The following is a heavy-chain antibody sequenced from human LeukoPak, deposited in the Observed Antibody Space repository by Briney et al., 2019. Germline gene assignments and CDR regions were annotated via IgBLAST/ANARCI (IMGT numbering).Heavy chain of an antibody. V-gene: IGHV4-59*08. J-gene: IGHJ2*01. CDR2: IHYTGIT. CDR3: ARHITGSGSAFDL. CDR1: GGSINNYY. D-gene: IGHD3-10*01. Sequence: SETLSLTCTVSGGSINNYYWGWIRQAPGKGLEWIAYIHYTGITNYNPSLKSRVTISVDTSKNQFPLNLSSVTAADTAMYYCARHITGSGSAFDLWGRGTLVTVSS.